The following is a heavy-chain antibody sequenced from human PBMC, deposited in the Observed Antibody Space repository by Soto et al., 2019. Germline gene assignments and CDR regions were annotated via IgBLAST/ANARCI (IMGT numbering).Heavy chain of an antibody. J-gene: IGHJ6*02. D-gene: IGHD1-26*01. Sequence: SVKVSCKASGGTFSSYAISWVRQAPGQGLEWMGGIIPIFGTANYAQKFQGRVTITADESTSTAYMELSSLRSEDTAVYYCARNKAREGYYYYYGMDVWGQGTTVTVSS. CDR1: GGTFSSYA. V-gene: IGHV1-69*13. CDR2: IIPIFGTA. CDR3: ARNKAREGYYYYYGMDV.